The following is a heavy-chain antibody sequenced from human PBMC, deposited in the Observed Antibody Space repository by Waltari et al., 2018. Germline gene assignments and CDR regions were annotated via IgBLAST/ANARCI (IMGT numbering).Heavy chain of an antibody. D-gene: IGHD3-22*01. CDR1: GFTFSSYG. Sequence: QVQLVESGGGVVQPGRSLRLSCAASGFTFSSYGMHWVRQAPGKGLEWVAGIVYDVSTQYYADSVKGRFTISRDNSKNTLYLQMNSLRAEDTAMYYCAKPYDSSGYYHSAPDYWGQGTLVTVSS. CDR2: IVYDVSTQ. V-gene: IGHV3-30*18. J-gene: IGHJ4*02. CDR3: AKPYDSSGYYHSAPDY.